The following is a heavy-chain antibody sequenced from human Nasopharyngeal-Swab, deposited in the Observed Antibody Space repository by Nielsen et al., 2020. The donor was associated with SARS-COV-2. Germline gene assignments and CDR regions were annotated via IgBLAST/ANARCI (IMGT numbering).Heavy chain of an antibody. V-gene: IGHV1-46*01. D-gene: IGHD3-10*01. J-gene: IGHJ5*02. CDR3: ARDRITMVRGVISLTNWFDP. Sequence: ASVKVSCKASGYTFTSYYMHWVRQAPGRGLEWMGIINPSGGSTSYAQKFQGRVTMTRDTSTSTVYMELSSLRSEDTAVYYCARDRITMVRGVISLTNWFDPWGQGTLVTVSS. CDR2: INPSGGST. CDR1: GYTFTSYY.